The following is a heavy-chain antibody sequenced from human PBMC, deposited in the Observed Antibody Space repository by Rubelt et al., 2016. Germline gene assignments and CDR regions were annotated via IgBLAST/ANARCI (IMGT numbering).Heavy chain of an antibody. CDR2: IYYSGGS. Sequence: GPGLVKPSETLSLTCTVSGGSISSYYWSWIRQPPGKGLEWIGHIYYSGGSNYNPSLKSRVTIVVDTSKNQFALKLSSVTAADTDVYYCVRGGLGCGGDCGGAFDIWGQGTLVTVSS. J-gene: IGHJ3*02. CDR3: VRGGLGCGGDCGGAFDI. V-gene: IGHV4-59*12. D-gene: IGHD2-21*02. CDR1: GGSISSYY.